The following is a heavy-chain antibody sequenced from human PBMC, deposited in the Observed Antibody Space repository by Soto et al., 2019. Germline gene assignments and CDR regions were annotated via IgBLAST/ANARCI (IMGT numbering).Heavy chain of an antibody. CDR1: GFSFSDYY. Sequence: QVQLVESGGGLVKPGGSLRLSCAASGFSFSDYYMSWVRQTPGKGLEWLSYISGSGSAVHYADSVKGRFTISRDNAKNSLYLQMNSLTAEDTAVYYCAGFGTSGYYGDCWGQGSLVTVAA. D-gene: IGHD1-1*01. J-gene: IGHJ4*02. CDR2: ISGSGSAV. CDR3: AGFGTSGYYGDC. V-gene: IGHV3-11*01.